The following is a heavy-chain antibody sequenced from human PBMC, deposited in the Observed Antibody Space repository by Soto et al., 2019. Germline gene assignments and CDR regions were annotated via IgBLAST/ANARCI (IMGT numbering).Heavy chain of an antibody. D-gene: IGHD5-18*01. CDR2: FYHSGNS. V-gene: IGHV4-59*01. Sequence: PSETPSLTCRVSGGSIRSYYWSWIRQSPEKGLEWIGYFYHSGNSNYNPSLKSRVTISVDTSKNQLSLSLRSVTAADTAVYFCARISSVDPYGYVNGGLAVWGQGTMVTVSS. CDR1: GGSIRSYY. CDR3: ARISSVDPYGYVNGGLAV. J-gene: IGHJ6*02.